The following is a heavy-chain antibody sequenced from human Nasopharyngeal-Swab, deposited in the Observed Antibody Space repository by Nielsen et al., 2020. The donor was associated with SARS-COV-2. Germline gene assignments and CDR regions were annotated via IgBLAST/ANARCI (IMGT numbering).Heavy chain of an antibody. J-gene: IGHJ6*03. V-gene: IGHV3-23*01. CDR3: AKGGYGSGSYYPHMDV. CDR2: ISGSGGST. Sequence: GESLKISCAASRFTFSSYAMSWVRQTPGKGLEWVSAISGSGGSTYYAESVKGRFTISRDNSKNALYLQMNSLRAEDTAVYFCAKGGYGSGSYYPHMDVWGKGTTVTVSS. CDR1: RFTFSSYA. D-gene: IGHD3-10*01.